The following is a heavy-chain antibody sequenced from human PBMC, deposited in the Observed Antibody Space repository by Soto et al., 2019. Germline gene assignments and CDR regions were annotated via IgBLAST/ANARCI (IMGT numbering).Heavy chain of an antibody. V-gene: IGHV1-18*01. D-gene: IGHD1-1*01. J-gene: IGHJ4*02. Sequence: QVHLVQCGAEVKKPGASVKVSCKGSRYAFTTCGITWVRQAPGQGLEWMGWISAHNGNTNYAQKLQGRVTVTRDTSTTTAYLELRSLRSDDTAVYYCARGRYGDYWGQGALVTVSS. CDR3: ARGRYGDY. CDR2: ISAHNGNT. CDR1: RYAFTTCG.